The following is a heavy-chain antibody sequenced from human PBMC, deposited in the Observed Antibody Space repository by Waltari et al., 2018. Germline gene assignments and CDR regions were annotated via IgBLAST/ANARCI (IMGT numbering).Heavy chain of an antibody. CDR2: INHSGST. V-gene: IGHV4-34*01. J-gene: IGHJ6*02. CDR1: GGSFSGYY. CDR3: ARAIRGVINYYGMDV. Sequence: QVQLQQWGAGLLKPSETLSLTCAVYGGSFSGYYWSWIRQPPGKGLEWIGEINHSGSTNYNPSLKIRVTISVDTSKNQFSLKLSSVTAADTAVYYCARAIRGVINYYGMDVWGQGTTVTVSS. D-gene: IGHD3-10*01.